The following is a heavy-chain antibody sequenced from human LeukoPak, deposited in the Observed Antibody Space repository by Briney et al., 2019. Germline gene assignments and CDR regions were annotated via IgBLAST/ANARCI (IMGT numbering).Heavy chain of an antibody. CDR1: GFTFSSYA. CDR2: ISGSGGST. J-gene: IGHJ4*02. D-gene: IGHD1-26*01. V-gene: IGHV3-23*01. CDR3: AKGVVGATTPYYFDY. Sequence: PGGSLRLSCAASGFTFSSYAMSWVRQAPGKGLEWVSAISGSGGSTYYADSVKGRFTISRDNSKNTLYLQMNSLRAEDTAVYYCAKGVVGATTPYYFDYWGQGTLVTVSS.